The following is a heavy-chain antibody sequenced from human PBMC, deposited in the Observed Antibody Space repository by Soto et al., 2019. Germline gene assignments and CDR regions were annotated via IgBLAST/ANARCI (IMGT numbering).Heavy chain of an antibody. Sequence: ASVKVSCKAPADTFTSYYIHWVRQAPGHGLEWMGIINPNGGGTNYAQKFQGRVPMTRDTSISTAFMDLSRLISDDTAIYYCARDDAFDIWGQGTLVTVSS. J-gene: IGHJ3*02. CDR1: ADTFTSYY. CDR2: INPNGGGT. CDR3: ARDDAFDI. V-gene: IGHV1-2*02.